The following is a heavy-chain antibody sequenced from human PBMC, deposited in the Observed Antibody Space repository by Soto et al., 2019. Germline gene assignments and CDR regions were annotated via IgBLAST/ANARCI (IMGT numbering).Heavy chain of an antibody. Sequence: PSETLSLTCAVSGGSVRSSNWWSWVRQPPGKGLEWIGEIYHSGSTNYNPSLKSRVTISVDKSKNQFSLKLSSVTAADTAVYYCARDGDYGDYEVTNWGQGTLVTVSS. V-gene: IGHV4-4*02. D-gene: IGHD4-17*01. CDR1: GGSVRSSNW. CDR3: ARDGDYGDYEVTN. CDR2: IYHSGST. J-gene: IGHJ4*02.